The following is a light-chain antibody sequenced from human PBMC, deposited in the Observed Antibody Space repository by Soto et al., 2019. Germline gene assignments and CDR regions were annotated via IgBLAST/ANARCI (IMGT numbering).Light chain of an antibody. CDR2: HAS. CDR1: QSISTW. CDR3: QQYNTYPWT. J-gene: IGKJ1*01. V-gene: IGKV1-5*01. Sequence: DIQMTQSPSTLSASVGDRVTITCRASQSISTWLAWYQHKPGKAPKVLIHHASTLESGVPSRFSGSGSGTEFTLTISSLQPDDFTTYYCQQYNTYPWTFGQGTKVDI.